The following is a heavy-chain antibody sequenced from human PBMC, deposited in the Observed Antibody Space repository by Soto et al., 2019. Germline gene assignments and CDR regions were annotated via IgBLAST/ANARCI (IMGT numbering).Heavy chain of an antibody. D-gene: IGHD2-15*01. J-gene: IGHJ4*03. V-gene: IGHV1-69*13. Sequence: GASLNVYCKACGGIFSSYAISWLRQDLGQGLKRMGGIITIFGTANYAQKFKGRATNTADDSTNPWYLQMNSLSAEYTAVYYCAKDQASGQGSFGFWGQGTLVTVSS. CDR2: IITIFGTA. CDR3: AKDQASGQGSFGF. CDR1: GGIFSSYA.